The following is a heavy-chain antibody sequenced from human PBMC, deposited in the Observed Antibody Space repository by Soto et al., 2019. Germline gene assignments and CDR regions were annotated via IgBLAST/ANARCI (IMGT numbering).Heavy chain of an antibody. CDR2: INPSGGIT. Sequence: ASVKVSCKASGYTFTSYQIHWVRQAPGQGLEWMGIINPSGGITTYAQKFQGRVTMTRDKSTSTVYMELSSLRSEDTAVYYCARDAQMFRGIRLWGGTRLYQYGIDVWGEGIKVTFSS. D-gene: IGHD3-10*01. J-gene: IGHJ6*01. CDR1: GYTFTSYQ. CDR3: ARDAQMFRGIRLWGGTRLYQYGIDV. V-gene: IGHV1-46*01.